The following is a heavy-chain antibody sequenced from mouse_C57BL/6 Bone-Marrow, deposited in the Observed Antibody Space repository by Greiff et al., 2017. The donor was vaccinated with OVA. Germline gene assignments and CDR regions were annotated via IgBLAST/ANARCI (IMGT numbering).Heavy chain of an antibody. J-gene: IGHJ4*01. CDR1: GYTFTDYY. Sequence: VQLQQSGPELVKPGASVKISCKASGYTFTDYYMNWVKQSPGKSLEWIGDINPNNGGTSYNQKFKGKATLTVDKSSSTAYMELRSLTSEDSAVYYCARRRDYYGSSLYYYAMDYWGQGTSVTVSS. CDR2: INPNNGGT. CDR3: ARRRDYYGSSLYYYAMDY. D-gene: IGHD1-1*01. V-gene: IGHV1-26*01.